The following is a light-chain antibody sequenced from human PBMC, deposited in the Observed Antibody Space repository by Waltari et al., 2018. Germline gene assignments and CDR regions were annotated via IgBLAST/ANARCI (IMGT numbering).Light chain of an antibody. CDR3: QHYVRLPAT. Sequence: SCRASQSMSRALAWYQQKPGQAPRLLIFDTSKRATGIPDRVSGNGSGTDFSLTISRLEPEDFAVYYCQHYVRLPATFGQGTKVEIK. J-gene: IGKJ2*01. CDR2: DTS. V-gene: IGKV3-11*01. CDR1: QSMSRA.